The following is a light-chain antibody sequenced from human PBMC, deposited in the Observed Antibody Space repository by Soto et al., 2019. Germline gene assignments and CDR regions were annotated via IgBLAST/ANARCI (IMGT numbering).Light chain of an antibody. CDR3: QLYNTYSRT. CDR1: ESIDNW. CDR2: AAS. Sequence: DIQMTQSPSTLSASVGDTVTITCRASESIDNWLAWYQQKPGKAPRLLIFAASTLVRGVPSRFSGRGSGTEFTLTINSLQPDDFATYYCQLYNTYSRTFGQGTKVDI. J-gene: IGKJ1*01. V-gene: IGKV1-5*01.